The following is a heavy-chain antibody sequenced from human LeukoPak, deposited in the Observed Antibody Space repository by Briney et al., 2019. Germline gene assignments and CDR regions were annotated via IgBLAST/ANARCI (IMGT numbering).Heavy chain of an antibody. V-gene: IGHV4-4*09. Sequence: SETLSLTCTVSGGSISSYHWSWIRQPPGKGLEWIGYIYTSGSTNYNPSLKSRVTISVDTSKNQFSLKLSSVTAADTAVYYCARSLLYYYDSSGPTGWFDPWGQGTLVTVSS. D-gene: IGHD3-22*01. CDR1: GGSISSYH. J-gene: IGHJ5*02. CDR3: ARSLLYYYDSSGPTGWFDP. CDR2: IYTSGST.